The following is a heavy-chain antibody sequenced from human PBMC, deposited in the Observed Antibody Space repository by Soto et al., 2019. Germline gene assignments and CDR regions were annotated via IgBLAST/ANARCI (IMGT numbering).Heavy chain of an antibody. CDR2: ISSSGSTI. Sequence: PGGSLRLSCAASGFTFSDYYMSWIRQAPGKGLEWVSYISSSGSTIYYADSVKGRFTISRDNAKNSLYLQMNSLRAEDTAVYYCARGACSGGSCYSWNYYYYYYMDVWGKGTTVTVSS. J-gene: IGHJ6*03. CDR3: ARGACSGGSCYSWNYYYYYYMDV. V-gene: IGHV3-11*01. CDR1: GFTFSDYY. D-gene: IGHD2-15*01.